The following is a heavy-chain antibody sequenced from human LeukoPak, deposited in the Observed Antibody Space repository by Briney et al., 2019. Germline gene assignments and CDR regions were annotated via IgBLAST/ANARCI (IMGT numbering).Heavy chain of an antibody. D-gene: IGHD3-16*01. CDR2: IYPGDSDT. J-gene: IGHJ4*02. CDR3: ARGQSSYGYNSFDY. Sequence: GESLDISCKGSGYSFTSYWIGWVRQMPGKGLEWVGIIYPGDSDTKYSPSFQGQVTISADKSISTAYLQWSSLKASDTAMYCCARGQSSYGYNSFDYWGQGTLVTVSS. V-gene: IGHV5-51*01. CDR1: GYSFTSYW.